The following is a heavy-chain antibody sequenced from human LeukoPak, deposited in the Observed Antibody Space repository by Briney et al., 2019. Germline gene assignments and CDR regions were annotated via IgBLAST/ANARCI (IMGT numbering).Heavy chain of an antibody. CDR1: GFTFDDYA. CDR3: AKGHYYDSSGYYDD. CDR2: ISWNSGSI. V-gene: IGHV3-9*01. D-gene: IGHD3-22*01. Sequence: GRSLRLSRAASGFTFDDYAMHWVRQAPGKGLEWVSGISWNSGSIGYADSVKGRFTISRDNAKNSLYLQMNSLRAEDTALYYCAKGHYYDSSGYYDDWGQGTLVTVSS. J-gene: IGHJ4*02.